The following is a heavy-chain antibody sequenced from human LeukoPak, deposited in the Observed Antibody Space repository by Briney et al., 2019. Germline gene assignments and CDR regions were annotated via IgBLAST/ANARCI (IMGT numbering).Heavy chain of an antibody. D-gene: IGHD3-16*01. CDR1: GYTFTGYY. J-gene: IGHJ5*02. CDR2: INPNSGGT. CDR3: AREGGCGYNWFDP. V-gene: IGHV1-2*02. Sequence: ASVTVSFKASGYTFTGYYMHWVRQAPGQGLEWMGWINPNSGGTNYAQKFQGRVTMTRDTPISTAYMELSRLRADDTAVYYCAREGGCGYNWFDPWGQGTLVTVSS.